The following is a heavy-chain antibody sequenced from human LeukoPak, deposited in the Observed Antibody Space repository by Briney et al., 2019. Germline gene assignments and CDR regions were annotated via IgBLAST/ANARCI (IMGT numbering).Heavy chain of an antibody. CDR2: VYRTGNA. CDR3: AKARGYGSGYFEY. CDR1: GYSISSGYY. J-gene: IGHJ4*02. Sequence: PSETLSLTCSVSGYSISSGYYWAWIRPPPGKGLEWIGVVYRTGNAYYNPSLKSRVTISIDTSKNQFSLNLTSVTAADTAVYFCAKARGYGSGYFEYWGQGILVPVSS. V-gene: IGHV4-38-2*02. D-gene: IGHD3-10*01.